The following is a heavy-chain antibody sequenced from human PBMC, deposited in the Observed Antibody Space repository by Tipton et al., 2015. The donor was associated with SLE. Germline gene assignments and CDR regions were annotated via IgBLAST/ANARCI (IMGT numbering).Heavy chain of an antibody. Sequence: TLSLTCTVSGGSISSRDYYWAWIRQPPGKGLEWIGSIYHRGSRYHNPSLKSRVTISVETSKNQFSLKLSPVTAADTAVYYCAGLKWDLTARGWYFGLWGRGTLVTVSS. CDR1: GGSISSRDYY. J-gene: IGHJ2*01. CDR2: IYHRGSR. D-gene: IGHD1-26*01. V-gene: IGHV4-39*07. CDR3: AGLKWDLTARGWYFGL.